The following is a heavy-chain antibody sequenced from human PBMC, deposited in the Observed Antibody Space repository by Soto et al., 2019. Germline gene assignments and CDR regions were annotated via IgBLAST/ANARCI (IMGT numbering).Heavy chain of an antibody. CDR2: ILHDGSAQ. Sequence: QVQMVESGGGVVQPGRSRRLSCAASGFTFSNYAMHWVRQAPGKGLDWVAVILHDGSAQYYADSVKGRFTISRDNSKNTLYLQMNSLRTEDTAIYYCSREDYWGQGTLVTVSS. J-gene: IGHJ4*02. CDR1: GFTFSNYA. CDR3: SREDY. V-gene: IGHV3-30-3*01.